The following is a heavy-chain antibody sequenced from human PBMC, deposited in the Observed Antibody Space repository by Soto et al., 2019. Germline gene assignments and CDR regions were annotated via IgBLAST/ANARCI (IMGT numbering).Heavy chain of an antibody. CDR3: ARHGSY. CDR2: IYFSGTT. J-gene: IGHJ4*02. CDR1: CVSISDTSYY. Sequence: PSETLSLTCNVSCVSISDTSYYWGWLRQPPGKGLEWIGTIYFSGTTFYNPSLKSRLTISVDTSKNQFSLRLRSVTAADTAVYYCARHGSYWGQGTLVTVSS. V-gene: IGHV4-39*01.